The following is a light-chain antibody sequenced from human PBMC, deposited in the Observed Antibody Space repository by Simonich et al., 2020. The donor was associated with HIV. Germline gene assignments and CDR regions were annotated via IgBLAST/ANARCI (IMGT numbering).Light chain of an antibody. Sequence: QPVLTQSPSASASLGASVKLTCTLSRAHSTYGIAWHQQQPEKGPRYWMRLNSDGRHTKGDGIPDRFSGSSSGAERYLTISSLQLEDEADYYCQTWGTGIRVFGGGTKLTVL. J-gene: IGLJ3*02. CDR2: LNSDGRH. CDR3: QTWGTGIRV. V-gene: IGLV4-69*01. CDR1: RAHSTYG.